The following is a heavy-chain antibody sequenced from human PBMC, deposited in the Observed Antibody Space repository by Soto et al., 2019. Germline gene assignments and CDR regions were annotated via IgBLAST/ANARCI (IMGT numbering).Heavy chain of an antibody. J-gene: IGHJ4*02. CDR3: ASSFGVAAASAFDS. CDR2: IHNSGST. D-gene: IGHD6-25*01. Sequence: PSETLSLTCTVSGGSLTSYYLIWIRQPPGKGLEWIGSIHNSGSTNYNPSLKSRVTISLDTPKNQFSLKLTSVTAADTAVYYCASSFGVAAASAFDSWGQGTLVTVSS. CDR1: GGSLTSYY. V-gene: IGHV4-4*09.